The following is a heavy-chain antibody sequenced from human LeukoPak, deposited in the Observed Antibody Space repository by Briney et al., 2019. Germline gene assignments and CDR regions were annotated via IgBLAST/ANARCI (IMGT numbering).Heavy chain of an antibody. J-gene: IGHJ4*02. Sequence: GGTLRLSCAASGFTFSDFWLSWVRQAPGKGQEWVANIKQDGSEKDYVDSVKGRFTISRDNAKNSLYLQMNSLRAEDTAVYYCVRGPYALYWGQGTLVSVSS. D-gene: IGHD2-2*01. V-gene: IGHV3-7*01. CDR1: GFTFSDFW. CDR3: VRGPYALY. CDR2: IKQDGSEK.